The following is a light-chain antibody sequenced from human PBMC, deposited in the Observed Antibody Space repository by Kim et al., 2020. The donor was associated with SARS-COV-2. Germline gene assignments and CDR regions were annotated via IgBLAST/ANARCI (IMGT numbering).Light chain of an antibody. CDR1: QSVSKY. CDR3: QQRSNWRT. CDR2: DAS. V-gene: IGKV3-11*01. J-gene: IGKJ1*01. Sequence: SLSPGERATLSCRASQSVSKYLAWYQQKVGQAPRLLIYDASNRATGIPARFSGSGSGTDFTLTISSLEPEDFAVYYCQQRSNWRTFGQGTKVDIK.